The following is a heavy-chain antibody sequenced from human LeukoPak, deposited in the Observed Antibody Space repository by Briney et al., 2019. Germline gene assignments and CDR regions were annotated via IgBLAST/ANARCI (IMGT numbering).Heavy chain of an antibody. J-gene: IGHJ4*02. CDR2: IYYSGST. Sequence: SETLSLTCTVSGGSISSGGYYWSWIRQHPGKGLEWIGYIYYSGSTYYNPSLKSRVTISVDTSKNQFSLKLSSVTAADTAVYYCARPSGWYRFFDYWGQGTLVTVSS. CDR1: GGSISSGGYY. D-gene: IGHD6-19*01. CDR3: ARPSGWYRFFDY. V-gene: IGHV4-31*03.